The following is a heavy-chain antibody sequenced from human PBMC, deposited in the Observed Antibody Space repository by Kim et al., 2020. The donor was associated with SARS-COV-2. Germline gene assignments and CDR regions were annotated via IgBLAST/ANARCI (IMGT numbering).Heavy chain of an antibody. J-gene: IGHJ4*02. CDR3: AKRGTWSNSYGVYFDS. Sequence: VKGRFTITRDNSKNKVFWQMTGLRTEDTAVYYCAKRGTWSNSYGVYFDSWGQGTQVTVSS. V-gene: IGHV3-23*01. D-gene: IGHD4-4*01.